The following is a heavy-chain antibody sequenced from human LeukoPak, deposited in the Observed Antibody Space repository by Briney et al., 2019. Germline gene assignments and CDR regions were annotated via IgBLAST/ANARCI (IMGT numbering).Heavy chain of an antibody. J-gene: IGHJ4*02. CDR1: GGSFSGYY. CDR2: INHSGST. CDR3: ARAVAARPEHYFDY. D-gene: IGHD6-6*01. V-gene: IGHV4-34*01. Sequence: SETLSLTCAVYGGSFSGYYWSWIRQPPGKGLEWIGEINHSGSTNYNPSLKSRVTISVDTSKNQFSLKLSSVTAADTAVYYCARAVAARPEHYFDYWGQGTLVTVSS.